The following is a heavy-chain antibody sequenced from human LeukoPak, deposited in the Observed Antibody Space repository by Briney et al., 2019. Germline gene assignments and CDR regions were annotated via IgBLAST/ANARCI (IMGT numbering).Heavy chain of an antibody. V-gene: IGHV1-69*01. Sequence: SVKVSCKASGGTFSSYAISWVRQAPGQGLEWMGGIIPIFGTANYAQKFQGRVTITADESTSTAYMELGSLRSEDTAVYYCARGTRLGELSSFDYWGQGTLVTVSS. J-gene: IGHJ4*02. CDR3: ARGTRLGELSSFDY. D-gene: IGHD3-16*02. CDR1: GGTFSSYA. CDR2: IIPIFGTA.